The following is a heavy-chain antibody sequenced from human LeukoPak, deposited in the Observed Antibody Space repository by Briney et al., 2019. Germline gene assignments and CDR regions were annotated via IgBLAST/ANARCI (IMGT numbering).Heavy chain of an antibody. CDR1: GFTFSSYA. CDR2: ISGRCSRT. CDR3: GKVRTALWFGELDY. D-gene: IGHD3-10*01. J-gene: IGHJ4*02. V-gene: IGHV3-23*01. Sequence: GGALRLSCAASGFTFSSYAMSWVRQAPGKGLEWVTGISGRCSRTNYEVSVKGRFTISRDNTKNTLNLQKNSLRAEDTAVYYCGKVRTALWFGELDYWGQGTLVTVSS.